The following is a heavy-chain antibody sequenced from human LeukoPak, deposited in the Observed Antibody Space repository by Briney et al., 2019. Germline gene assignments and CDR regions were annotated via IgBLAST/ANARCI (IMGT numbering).Heavy chain of an antibody. CDR3: ARDRGRKYQLRYWYFDV. D-gene: IGHD2-2*01. J-gene: IGHJ2*01. V-gene: IGHV4-59*12. CDR2: IYYSGST. Sequence: SETLSLTCTVSGGSISSYYWSWIRQPPGKGLEWIGYIYYSGSTNYNPSLKSRTTISGDTSKNHFSLKLSSVTAADTAVYFCARDRGRKYQLRYWYFDVWGRGTLVTVSS. CDR1: GGSISSYY.